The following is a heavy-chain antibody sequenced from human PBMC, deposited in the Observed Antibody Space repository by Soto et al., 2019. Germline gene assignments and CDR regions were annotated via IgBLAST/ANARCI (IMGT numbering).Heavy chain of an antibody. CDR3: ARVGRDGYNLRFGP. Sequence: SETLSLSCTVSGGSISSDYWSWIRQPPGKGLEWIGYIYYSGSTNYNPPLKSRVTISVDTSKNQFSLKLSSVTAADTAVYYCARVGRDGYNLRFGPWGQGTRVTVS. D-gene: IGHD5-12*01. V-gene: IGHV4-59*01. CDR1: GGSISSDY. J-gene: IGHJ5*02. CDR2: IYYSGST.